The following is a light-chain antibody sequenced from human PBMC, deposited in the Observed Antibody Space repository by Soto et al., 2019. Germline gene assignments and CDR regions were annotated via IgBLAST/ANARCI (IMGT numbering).Light chain of an antibody. CDR1: QSVISY. CDR3: QQRSNWPPVT. CDR2: DAS. J-gene: IGKJ4*01. V-gene: IGKV3-11*01. Sequence: EIVLTQSPATLSLSPGERATLSYRASQSVISYLPWYQQKPGQAPRLLIYDASNRATGIPASSSGSRSRTDFTLTIPSPEPEDFAVYYCQQRSNWPPVTFGGGTKVEIK.